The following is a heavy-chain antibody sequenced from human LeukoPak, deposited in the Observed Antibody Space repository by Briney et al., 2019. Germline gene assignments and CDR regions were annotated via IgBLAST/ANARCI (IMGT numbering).Heavy chain of an antibody. V-gene: IGHV1-18*01. CDR1: GDTFTSYG. CDR2: ISAYNGNT. D-gene: IGHD1-26*01. J-gene: IGHJ4*02. Sequence: GASVKVSSTAPGDTFTSYGISWVRQAPGQGLEWMGWISAYNGNTNYAQKLQGRLTMTTDTSTSTAYMELRSLRSDDTAVYYCASDRDAVWELLRRDLDYWGQGTLVTVSS. CDR3: ASDRDAVWELLRRDLDY.